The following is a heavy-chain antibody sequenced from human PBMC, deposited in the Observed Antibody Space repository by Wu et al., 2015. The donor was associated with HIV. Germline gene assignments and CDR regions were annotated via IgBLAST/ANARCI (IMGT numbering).Heavy chain of an antibody. CDR1: GYTFTDYY. Sequence: QVQLLQSGAEVKKPGASVIISCKASGYTFTDYYIYWVRQAPGQGPEWMGWINSNRGGTKYAQKFQGRVTMSRDTAISTAYMELASLTSDDTAVYYCARGSPRGYSYDAEFDYWGQGTLVTVSS. CDR3: ARGSPRGYSYDAEFDY. CDR2: INSNRGGT. V-gene: IGHV1-2*02. D-gene: IGHD5-18*01. J-gene: IGHJ4*02.